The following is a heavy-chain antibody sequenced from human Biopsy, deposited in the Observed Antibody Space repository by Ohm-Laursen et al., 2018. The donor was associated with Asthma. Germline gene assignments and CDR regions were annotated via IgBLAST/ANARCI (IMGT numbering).Heavy chain of an antibody. CDR2: IYSGGTS. J-gene: IGHJ4*02. D-gene: IGHD3-22*01. CDR1: GFAVSRDY. Sequence: SLRLSCAASGFAVSRDYMFWVRQAPGKGLEWVSVIYSGGTSHTADSVRGRFTISRDYSKNTLYPQMHSLRAEGTAVYYCARGDSSNWSHYYFDYWGQGTLVTVSS. CDR3: ARGDSSNWSHYYFDY. V-gene: IGHV3-53*01.